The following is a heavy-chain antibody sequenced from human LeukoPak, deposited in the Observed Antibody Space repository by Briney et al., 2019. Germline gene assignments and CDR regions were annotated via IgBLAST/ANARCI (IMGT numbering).Heavy chain of an antibody. CDR2: IIPIFTTA. V-gene: IGHV1-69*13. CDR3: ARVGGSGSYTSHYFDY. J-gene: IGHJ4*02. Sequence: GASVKVSGKASGGTFSSYAISWVRQAPGQGLEWMGGIIPIFTTANHAQKFQGRVTITADESTITAYMELSSLRSEDTAVYYCARVGGSGSYTSHYFDYWGQGTLVTVSS. CDR1: GGTFSSYA. D-gene: IGHD3-10*01.